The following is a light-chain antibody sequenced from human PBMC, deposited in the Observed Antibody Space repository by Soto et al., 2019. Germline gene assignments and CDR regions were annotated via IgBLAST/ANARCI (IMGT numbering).Light chain of an antibody. J-gene: IGKJ1*01. Sequence: DIVMTQSPDSLAVSLGERATINCKSSQSVFFNSNNKNYLAWYQQQPGQPPKLLIYWASTRESGVPDRFSGSGSGTDFPLTISSLQAEDVAFYYCQQYYNIPPTFGQGTKVEI. V-gene: IGKV4-1*01. CDR2: WAS. CDR1: QSVFFNSNNKNY. CDR3: QQYYNIPPT.